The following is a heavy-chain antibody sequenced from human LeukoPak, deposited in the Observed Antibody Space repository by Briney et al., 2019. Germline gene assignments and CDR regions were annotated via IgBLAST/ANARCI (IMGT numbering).Heavy chain of an antibody. Sequence: SETLSLTCAVYGGSFSGYYWSWIRQPPGKGREWIGEINHSGSTNYNPSLKSRVTISVDTSKHQSSLKLSSVTAADTAVYYCAGGSGWYLWFDPWGQGTLVTVSS. CDR3: AGGSGWYLWFDP. D-gene: IGHD6-19*01. CDR2: INHSGST. J-gene: IGHJ5*02. CDR1: GGSFSGYY. V-gene: IGHV4-34*01.